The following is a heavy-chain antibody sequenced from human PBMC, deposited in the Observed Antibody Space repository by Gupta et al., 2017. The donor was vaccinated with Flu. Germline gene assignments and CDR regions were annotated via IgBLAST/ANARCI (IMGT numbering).Heavy chain of an antibody. CDR2: ISGSGGDT. CDR1: NNYA. CDR3: PKFGGNGWYHSLGGWYSDL. Sequence: NNYAMSWASQARGTGLEWVSAISGSGGDTYYRTSVQGRFTISRDNSKNTLYLQMNRLRGEDTAVYYCPKFGGNGWYHSLGGWYSDLWARGTLLSVSS. D-gene: IGHD6-19*01. J-gene: IGHJ2*01. V-gene: IGHV3-23*01.